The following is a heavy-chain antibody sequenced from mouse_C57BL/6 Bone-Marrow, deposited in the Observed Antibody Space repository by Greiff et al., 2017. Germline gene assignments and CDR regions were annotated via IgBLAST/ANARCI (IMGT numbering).Heavy chain of an antibody. CDR1: GFTFSDYY. Sequence: EVKLVESGGGLVQPGGSLKLSCAASGFTFSDYYMYWVRQTPEKRLEWVAYISNGGGSTYYPDTVKGRFTISRDTAKNTLYLQISRLKSEDTAMYYWARPIYDGYAFAYWGQGTLVTVSA. CDR3: ARPIYDGYAFAY. J-gene: IGHJ3*01. V-gene: IGHV5-12*01. D-gene: IGHD2-3*01. CDR2: ISNGGGST.